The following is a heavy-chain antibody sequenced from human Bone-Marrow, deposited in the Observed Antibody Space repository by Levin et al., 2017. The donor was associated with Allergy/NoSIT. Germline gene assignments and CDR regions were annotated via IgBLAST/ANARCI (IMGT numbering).Heavy chain of an antibody. V-gene: IGHV4-4*08. D-gene: IGHD6-19*01. CDR3: ARDSSGWNTLDY. J-gene: IGHJ4*02. CDR1: GDSMRSFY. CDR2: INSSGAT. Sequence: SETLSLTCTVSGDSMRSFYWSWIRQSPGKGLEWLGHINSSGATNSNPSLKRRLTISVDPSKNHSSLKLTSVTAADTAVYFCARDSSGWNTLDYWEQGTLITVSS.